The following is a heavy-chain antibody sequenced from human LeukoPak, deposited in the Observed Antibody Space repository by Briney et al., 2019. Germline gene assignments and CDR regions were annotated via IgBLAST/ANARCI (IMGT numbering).Heavy chain of an antibody. V-gene: IGHV3-33*01. J-gene: IGHJ4*02. CDR1: GFSFATYG. CDR2: IWYDGSNK. Sequence: GGSLRLSCAASGFSFATYGMHWVRQAPGKGLEWVAVIWYDGSNKYYADSVKGRFTISRDNSKNTLYLQMNSLRAEDTAVYYCARDSKEFDYWGQGTLVTVSS. CDR3: ARDSKEFDY.